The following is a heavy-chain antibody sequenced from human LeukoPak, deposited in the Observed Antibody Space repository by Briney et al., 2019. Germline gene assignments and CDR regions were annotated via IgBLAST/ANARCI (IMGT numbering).Heavy chain of an antibody. V-gene: IGHV1-3*01. CDR1: GYTFTSYA. CDR2: INAGNGNT. Sequence: ASVKVSCKASGYTFTSYAMHWVRQAPGQRLEWMGWINAGNGNTKYSQKFQGRVTITRDTSASTAYMELSSLRSEDTAVYYCARMVTTSLGYYYGMDVWGQGTTVTVPS. CDR3: ARMVTTSLGYYYGMDV. D-gene: IGHD2-21*02. J-gene: IGHJ6*02.